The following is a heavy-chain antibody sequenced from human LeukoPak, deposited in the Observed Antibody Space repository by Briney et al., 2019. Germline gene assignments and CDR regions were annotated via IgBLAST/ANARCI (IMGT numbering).Heavy chain of an antibody. CDR2: ISYEGSKK. V-gene: IGHV3-30-3*01. D-gene: IGHD5-24*01. CDR1: RFPFSNFA. Sequence: GALHLSFAAHRFPFSNFAMQWVRPAPGQGPGWGAVISYEGSKKYYADSVKGRFTISRDNSKNTLYLQMNSLRAEDTAVYYCARDPDNSLFAPLNYWGQGTLVTVSS. J-gene: IGHJ4*02. CDR3: ARDPDNSLFAPLNY.